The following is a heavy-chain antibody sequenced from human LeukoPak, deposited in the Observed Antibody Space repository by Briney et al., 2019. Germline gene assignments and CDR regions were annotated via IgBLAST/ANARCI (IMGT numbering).Heavy chain of an antibody. CDR2: ISGSGST. D-gene: IGHD3-22*01. V-gene: IGHV4-4*07. CDR3: ARAMYYYDSSGYYPTYYYYMDV. CDR1: GDSISYFY. Sequence: KTSETLSLTCSVSGDSISYFYWSWIRQAAGRGLEWIGRISGSGSTDYNASLKSRVTISVDTSKNQFSLKLSSVTAADTAVYYCARAMYYYDSSGYYPTYYYYMDVWGKGTTVTISS. J-gene: IGHJ6*03.